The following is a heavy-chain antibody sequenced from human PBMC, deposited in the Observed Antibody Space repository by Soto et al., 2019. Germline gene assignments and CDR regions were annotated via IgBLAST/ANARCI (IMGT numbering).Heavy chain of an antibody. CDR3: ARASGSSTYFYY. CDR1: GYTFTSYG. V-gene: IGHV1-18*01. J-gene: IGHJ4*02. Sequence: QVQLVQSGAEVKEHGASVKVSCKASGYTFTSYGISWVRQAPGQGLEWMGWISPYNGNTNYADKLQGRVTMTTDTSTGTAYMELRSLRSDDTALYYCARASGSSTYFYYWGQGTLVTVSS. CDR2: ISPYNGNT. D-gene: IGHD2-2*01.